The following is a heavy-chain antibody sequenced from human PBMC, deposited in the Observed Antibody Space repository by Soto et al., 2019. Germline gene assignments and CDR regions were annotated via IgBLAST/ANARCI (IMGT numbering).Heavy chain of an antibody. V-gene: IGHV3-30-3*01. J-gene: IGHJ6*02. CDR3: ARDLRLEPVGDYYYGMDV. CDR2: ISYDGSNK. CDR1: GFTFSSYA. Sequence: GGSLRLSCAASGFTFSSYAMHWVRQAPGKGLEWVAVISYDGSNKYYADSVKGRFTISRDNSKNTLYLQMNSLRAEDTAVYYCARDLRLEPVGDYYYGMDVWGQGTTVTVSS. D-gene: IGHD1-1*01.